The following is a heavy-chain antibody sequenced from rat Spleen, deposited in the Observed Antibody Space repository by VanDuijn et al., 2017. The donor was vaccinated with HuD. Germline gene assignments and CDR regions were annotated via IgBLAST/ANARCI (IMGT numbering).Heavy chain of an antibody. D-gene: IGHD1-1*01. Sequence: EVQLQESGPGPVKVSESLSLTCSVTGHSITSNYWGWIRKFPGNKMEWMGYISYSGSTSNNPSLKSRISITRDTSKNQFFLQLNSVTTEDTATYYCSRSRQSHYFDYWGQGVMVTVSS. V-gene: IGHV3-1*01. CDR3: SRSRQSHYFDY. CDR1: GHSITSNY. CDR2: ISYSGST. J-gene: IGHJ2*01.